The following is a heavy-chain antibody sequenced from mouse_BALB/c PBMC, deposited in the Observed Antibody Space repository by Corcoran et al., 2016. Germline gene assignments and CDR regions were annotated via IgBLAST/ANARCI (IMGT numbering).Heavy chain of an antibody. Sequence: QIQLVQSGPELKKPGETVKISCKDSGYTFTNYGMNWVKQAPGKGLKWMGWINTYTGEPTYADDFKGRFAFSLETSASTAYLQINNLKNEDMATYFCARGPLDYYAMDYWGQGTSVTVSS. D-gene: IGHD4-1*01. CDR2: INTYTGEP. CDR3: ARGPLDYYAMDY. V-gene: IGHV9-1*02. J-gene: IGHJ4*01. CDR1: GYTFTNYG.